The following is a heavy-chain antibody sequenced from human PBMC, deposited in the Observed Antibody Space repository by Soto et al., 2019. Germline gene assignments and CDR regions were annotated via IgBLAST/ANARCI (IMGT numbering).Heavy chain of an antibody. CDR3: DSSAYRESYYFDS. CDR2: ISGYNGNT. D-gene: IGHD3-22*01. CDR1: GYTFTSYG. Sequence: ASVTVSCKASGYTFTSYGISWVRQAPGQGLEWMGWISGYNGNTNYAQKFQGRVTMTTDTSTNTAYMELRSLRSDDTAVYYYDSSAYRESYYFDSWGQGTLVTVSS. J-gene: IGHJ4*02. V-gene: IGHV1-18*01.